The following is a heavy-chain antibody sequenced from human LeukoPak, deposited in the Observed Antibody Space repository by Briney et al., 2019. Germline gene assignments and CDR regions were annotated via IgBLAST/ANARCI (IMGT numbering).Heavy chain of an antibody. Sequence: GGSLRLSCAASGFTFSSYGMHWVRQAPGKGLEWVAVISYDGSNEHYADSVKGRFTISRDNSKNTLYPQMNSLRADDTAVYYCAKGSVGASTYYFDYWGQGTLVTVSS. CDR1: GFTFSSYG. CDR3: AKGSVGASTYYFDY. J-gene: IGHJ4*02. CDR2: ISYDGSNE. D-gene: IGHD1-26*01. V-gene: IGHV3-30*18.